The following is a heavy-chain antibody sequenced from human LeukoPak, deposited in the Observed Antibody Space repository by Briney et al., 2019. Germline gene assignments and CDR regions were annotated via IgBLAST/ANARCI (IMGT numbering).Heavy chain of an antibody. J-gene: IGHJ3*02. V-gene: IGHV3-11*04. CDR3: AKEWSAFDI. Sequence: GGSLRLSCAASGLTVTDYYMHWIRQAPGKGLEWVSFIGGSASNIYYADSVKGRFTISRDNAKNSLYLQMNSLRAEDTAVYYCAKEWSAFDIWGQGTMVNVSS. D-gene: IGHD2-15*01. CDR2: IGGSASNI. CDR1: GLTVTDYY.